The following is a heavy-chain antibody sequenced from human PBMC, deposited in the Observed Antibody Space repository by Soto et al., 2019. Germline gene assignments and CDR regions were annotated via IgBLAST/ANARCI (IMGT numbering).Heavy chain of an antibody. Sequence: GGSLRLSCAASGFTFSNYWMSWVRQAPGKGLEWVANIKQDGSESNYADSVKGRFTISRDNAENSLYLQMTSLRAEDTAVYYCASARHIGPWGQGTLVTVPQ. J-gene: IGHJ5*02. V-gene: IGHV3-7*01. D-gene: IGHD2-21*01. CDR1: GFTFSNYW. CDR2: IKQDGSES. CDR3: ASARHIGP.